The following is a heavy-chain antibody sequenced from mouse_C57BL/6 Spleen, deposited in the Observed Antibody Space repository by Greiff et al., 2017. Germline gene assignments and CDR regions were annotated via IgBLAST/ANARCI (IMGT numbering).Heavy chain of an antibody. V-gene: IGHV1-26*01. CDR3: ERKSYAMDD. CDR1: GYTFTDYY. Sequence: VQLQQSGPELVKPGASVKISCKASGYTFTDYYMNWVKQSHGKSLEWIGDINPNNGGTSYNQKFKGKATLTVDKSASTAYMELRSLTSEDSAVYYCERKSYAMDDWGQGTSVTVSS. J-gene: IGHJ4*01. CDR2: INPNNGGT.